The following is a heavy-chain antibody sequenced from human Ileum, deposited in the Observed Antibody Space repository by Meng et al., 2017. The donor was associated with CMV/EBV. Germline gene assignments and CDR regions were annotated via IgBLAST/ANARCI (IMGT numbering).Heavy chain of an antibody. J-gene: IGHJ4*02. CDR1: GFTFSSYS. V-gene: IGHV3-48*04. Sequence: GESLKISCEASGFTFSSYSMNWVRQAPGKGLEWVSYISSSSSTIYYADSVKGRFTISRDNAKNSLYLQMNSLRAEDTAVYYCARGSVAGRGAFDYWGQGTLVTVSS. CDR2: ISSSSSTI. D-gene: IGHD6-19*01. CDR3: ARGSVAGRGAFDY.